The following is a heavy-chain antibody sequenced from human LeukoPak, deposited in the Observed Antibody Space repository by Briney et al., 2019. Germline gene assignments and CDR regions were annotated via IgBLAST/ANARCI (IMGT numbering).Heavy chain of an antibody. CDR1: GFTFSSYT. CDR3: AKDGGLWVSAHWGDS. D-gene: IGHD7-27*01. CDR2: ITTSDGNT. J-gene: IGHJ4*02. V-gene: IGHV3-23*01. Sequence: GGSPRLSCAASGFTFSSYTMSWVRQAPGKGLEWVSTITTSDGNTYYADPVKGRFTVSRDNSKNTLFLQMNSLRAEDTAVYYCAKDGGLWVSAHWGDSWGRGTLVTVSS.